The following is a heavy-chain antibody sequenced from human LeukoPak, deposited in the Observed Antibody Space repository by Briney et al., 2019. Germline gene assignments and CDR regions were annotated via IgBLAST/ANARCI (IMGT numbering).Heavy chain of an antibody. CDR2: ISGGGGTT. J-gene: IGHJ4*02. CDR1: GFPFTTYA. CDR3: AKGNLPSGYDSSGWYWDS. V-gene: IGHV3-23*01. D-gene: IGHD6-19*01. Sequence: GGSLRLSCAASGFPFTTYAMTWVRQAPGKGLEWVSAISGGGGTTYYGDSVKGRFTISRDNSKNTLHLQMNSLRGEDTAVYYCAKGNLPSGYDSSGWYWDSWGQGTLVTVSS.